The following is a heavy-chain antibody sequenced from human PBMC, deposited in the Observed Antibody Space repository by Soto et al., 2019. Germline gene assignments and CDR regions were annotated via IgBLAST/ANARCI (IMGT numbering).Heavy chain of an antibody. CDR1: GGSISSYY. CDR2: IYYSGST. J-gene: IGHJ4*02. D-gene: IGHD6-19*01. Sequence: SETLSLTCTVSGGSISSYYWSWIRQPPGKGLEWIGYIYYSGSTNYNPSLKSRVTISVDTSKNQFSLKLSSVTAADTAVYYCARDGGRAVAGIDYFDYWGQGTLVTVSS. CDR3: ARDGGRAVAGIDYFDY. V-gene: IGHV4-59*01.